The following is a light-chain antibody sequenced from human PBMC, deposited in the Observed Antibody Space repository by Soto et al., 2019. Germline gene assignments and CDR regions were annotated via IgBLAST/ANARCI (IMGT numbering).Light chain of an antibody. CDR3: QQFDGN. Sequence: DIQMTQSPSNLAASVGDRVTITCRASQNINTWLVWYQQKAGKAPKVLIYDASTLESGVPSRFSGSGSGTEFTLTITSLQPDDFGTYYCQQFDGNFGPGTKVEFK. J-gene: IGKJ3*01. CDR2: DAS. V-gene: IGKV1-5*01. CDR1: QNINTW.